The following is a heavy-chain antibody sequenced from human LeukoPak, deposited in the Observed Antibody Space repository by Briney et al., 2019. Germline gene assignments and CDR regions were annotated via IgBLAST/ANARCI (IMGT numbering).Heavy chain of an antibody. V-gene: IGHV1-18*01. Sequence: GASVKVSCKASGYTFNSYGISWVRQAPGQGLEWMGYINAYDGNTNYSQNFQGRVTMTTDTSTTTGYVELRSLRSDDTAVYYCARVGTITIFGGDYWGQGTLVTVSS. CDR1: GYTFNSYG. CDR2: INAYDGNT. D-gene: IGHD3-3*01. CDR3: ARVGTITIFGGDY. J-gene: IGHJ4*02.